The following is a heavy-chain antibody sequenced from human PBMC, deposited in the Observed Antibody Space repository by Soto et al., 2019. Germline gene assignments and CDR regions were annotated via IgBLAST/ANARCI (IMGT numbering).Heavy chain of an antibody. V-gene: IGHV4-4*02. D-gene: IGHD2-21*01. Sequence: QVQLQESSPGLVKPSGTLFLTCAVSGGSISDNWWSWVRQPPGKGLEWIGEIYHSGTTYYTPSLRSRVVILVDKSASQISLTLSSVTAADTAVYYCARHVAVPRTRGFDYWGPGTLVAVSS. CDR3: ARHVAVPRTRGFDY. J-gene: IGHJ4*02. CDR2: IYHSGTT. CDR1: GGSISDNW.